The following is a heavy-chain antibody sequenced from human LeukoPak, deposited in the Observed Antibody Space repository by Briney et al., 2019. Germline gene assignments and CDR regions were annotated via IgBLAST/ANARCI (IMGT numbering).Heavy chain of an antibody. V-gene: IGHV1-46*01. CDR1: GYTFTSYY. CDR2: INPSGGST. D-gene: IGHD5-24*01. Sequence: ASVKVSCKASGYTFTSYYMHWVRQAPGQGLEWMGIINPSGGSTSYAQKFQGRVTMTRDTSTSTVYMELSSLRSEDTAVYYCARDQRWLPGWHAFDIWGQGTMVTVSS. CDR3: ARDQRWLPGWHAFDI. J-gene: IGHJ3*02.